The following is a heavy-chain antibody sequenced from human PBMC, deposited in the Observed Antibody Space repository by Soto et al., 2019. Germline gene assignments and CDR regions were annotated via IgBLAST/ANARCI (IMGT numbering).Heavy chain of an antibody. CDR3: ASSYGSGYRAFDY. J-gene: IGHJ4*02. CDR2: VNPIVSMS. V-gene: IGHV1-69*02. D-gene: IGHD3-10*01. CDR1: GDTFNFYS. Sequence: QVQLVQSGAEVKRPGSSVKVSCKASGDTFNFYSINWVRQAPGLGLEWMGRVNPIVSMSNYAQKFQGRVTRPEDKSTSTAYMELSSLRSEDTAIYYCASSYGSGYRAFDYWGQGALVTVSS.